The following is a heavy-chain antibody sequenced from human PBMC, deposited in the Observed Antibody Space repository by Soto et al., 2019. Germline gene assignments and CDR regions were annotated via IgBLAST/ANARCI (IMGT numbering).Heavy chain of an antibody. Sequence: GGSLRLSCAASGFTFSSYSMSWVRQAPGKGLEWVSAISGSGGSTYYADSVKGRFTISRDNSKNTLYLQMNSLRAEDTAVYYCAKYVGVRGSGGSSYNWFDPWGQGTLVTVSS. CDR1: GFTFSSYS. J-gene: IGHJ5*02. CDR3: AKYVGVRGSGGSSYNWFDP. D-gene: IGHD2-15*01. CDR2: ISGSGGST. V-gene: IGHV3-23*01.